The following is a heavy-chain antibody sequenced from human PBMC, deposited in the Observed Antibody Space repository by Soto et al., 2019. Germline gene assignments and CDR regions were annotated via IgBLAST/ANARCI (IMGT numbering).Heavy chain of an antibody. Sequence: QVQPVQSGAEVKKPGASVKVSCKASGYTFTSYYMHWVRQAPGQGLEWKGIINPSGGSTSYAQKFQGRVTMTRDTSTSTVYMELSSLRSEDTAVYYCARDQGNWNGQSTYNYWGQGTLVTVSS. D-gene: IGHD1-1*01. CDR1: GYTFTSYY. CDR3: ARDQGNWNGQSTYNY. CDR2: INPSGGST. V-gene: IGHV1-46*01. J-gene: IGHJ4*02.